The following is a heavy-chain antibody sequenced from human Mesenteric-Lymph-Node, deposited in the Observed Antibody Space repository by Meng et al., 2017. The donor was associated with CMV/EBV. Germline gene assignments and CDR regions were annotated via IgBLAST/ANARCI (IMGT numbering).Heavy chain of an antibody. D-gene: IGHD3-22*01. CDR1: GGSFSGYY. Sequence: SQTLSLTCAVYGGSFSGYYWSWIRQPPGKGLEWIGEINHSGSTNYNPSLKSRVTISVDTSKNQFSLKLSSVTAADTAVYYCARVYYYDSSGYYFDYWGQGTLVTVSS. V-gene: IGHV4-34*01. CDR2: INHSGST. J-gene: IGHJ4*02. CDR3: ARVYYYDSSGYYFDY.